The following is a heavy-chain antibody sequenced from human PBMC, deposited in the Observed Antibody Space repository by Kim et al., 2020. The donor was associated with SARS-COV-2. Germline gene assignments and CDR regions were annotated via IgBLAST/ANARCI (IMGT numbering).Heavy chain of an antibody. D-gene: IGHD3-22*01. Sequence: GGSLRLSCVAAGFTLSDYYMSWIRQAPGKGLEWVSYISSGESRYYADSVKGRVIISSENAKNSLYLQMNNLRADDTAVYYYARGKPEAVESGCPLVDHWG. CDR2: ISSGESR. V-gene: IGHV3-11*01. J-gene: IGHJ4*01. CDR3: ARGKPEAVESGCPLVDH. CDR1: GFTLSDYY.